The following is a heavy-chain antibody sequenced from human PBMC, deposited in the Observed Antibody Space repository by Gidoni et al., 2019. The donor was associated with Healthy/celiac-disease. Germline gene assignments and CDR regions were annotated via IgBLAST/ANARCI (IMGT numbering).Heavy chain of an antibody. J-gene: IGHJ4*02. Sequence: QLQLQESGPGLVKPSETLSLTCTVSGGSISSSSYYWGWIRQPPGKGLEWIGSIYYSGSTYYNPSLKSRVTISVDTSKNQFSLKLSSVTAADTAVYYCARHIFSGGSYFTDRFDYWGQGTLVTVSS. V-gene: IGHV4-39*01. D-gene: IGHD1-26*01. CDR2: IYYSGST. CDR1: GGSISSSSYY. CDR3: ARHIFSGGSYFTDRFDY.